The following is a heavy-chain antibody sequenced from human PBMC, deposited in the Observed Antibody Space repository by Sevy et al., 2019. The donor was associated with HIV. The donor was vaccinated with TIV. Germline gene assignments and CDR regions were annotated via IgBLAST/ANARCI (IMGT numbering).Heavy chain of an antibody. CDR2: IILIFGTA. V-gene: IGHV1-69*06. Sequence: ASVKVSCKASGGTFSSYAISWVRQAPGQGLEWMGGIILIFGTANYAQKFQGRVTITADKSTSKAYMELSSLRSEDTAVYYCARESCGPPSPQFDYWGQGTLVTVSS. J-gene: IGHJ4*02. CDR3: ARESCGPPSPQFDY. CDR1: GGTFSSYA. D-gene: IGHD1-26*01.